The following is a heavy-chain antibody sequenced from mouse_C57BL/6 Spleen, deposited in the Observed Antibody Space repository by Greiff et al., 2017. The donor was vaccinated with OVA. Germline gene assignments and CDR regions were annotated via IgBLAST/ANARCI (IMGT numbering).Heavy chain of an antibody. CDR3: ARHFRHGFAY. V-gene: IGHV1-81*01. CDR1: GYTFTSYG. J-gene: IGHJ3*01. CDR2: IYPGSGNT. Sequence: VQLQQSGAELVRPGASVKLSCKASGYTFTSYGISWVKQRTGQGLEWIGEIYPGSGNTNYNEKFKGKATLTADKSSSTAYMQLSSLTSEDSAVYFCARHFRHGFAYWGQGTPVTVSA.